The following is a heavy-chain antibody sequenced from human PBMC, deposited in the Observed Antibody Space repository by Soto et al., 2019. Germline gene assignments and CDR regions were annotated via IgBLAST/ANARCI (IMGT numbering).Heavy chain of an antibody. V-gene: IGHV5-51*01. D-gene: IGHD3-10*01. Sequence: PGESLKSSCTGSGYSFSTYWIAWVRQMPGKGLEWMGIIYPGDSDTRYSPSFQGQVTISADTSTKTAYLQWSSVKASDTATYYCARLPQFPWFGAFTSRAYYFNYWGPGTLVTVSS. J-gene: IGHJ4*02. CDR3: ARLPQFPWFGAFTSRAYYFNY. CDR2: IYPGDSDT. CDR1: GYSFSTYW.